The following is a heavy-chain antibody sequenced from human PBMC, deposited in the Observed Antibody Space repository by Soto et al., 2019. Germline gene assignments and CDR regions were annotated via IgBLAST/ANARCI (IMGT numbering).Heavy chain of an antibody. CDR3: ANTDRMITFGGVIVI. Sequence: GFLRLSAAPSGFSLSSYAMGWVRQAPGKGLGWVSAISGSGGSTYYADSVKGRFTISRDNSKNTLYRQMNSLRAEDTAVYYCANTDRMITFGGVIVIWGRGTLVTVSS. CDR1: GFSLSSYA. D-gene: IGHD3-16*02. V-gene: IGHV3-23*01. J-gene: IGHJ4*02. CDR2: ISGSGGST.